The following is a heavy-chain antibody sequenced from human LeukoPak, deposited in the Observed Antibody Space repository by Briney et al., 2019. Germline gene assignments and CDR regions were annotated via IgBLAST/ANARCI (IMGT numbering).Heavy chain of an antibody. CDR1: GGSISSYY. CDR3: ARFGGGSPFDP. J-gene: IGHJ5*02. V-gene: IGHV4-59*08. CDR2: IYYSGSI. D-gene: IGHD2-15*01. Sequence: SETLSLTCTVSGGSISSYYWSWIRQPPGKGLEWIGYIYYSGSINYNPSLKSRVTISVDTPKNQFSLKLSSVTAADTAVYYCARFGGGSPFDPWGQGTLVTVSS.